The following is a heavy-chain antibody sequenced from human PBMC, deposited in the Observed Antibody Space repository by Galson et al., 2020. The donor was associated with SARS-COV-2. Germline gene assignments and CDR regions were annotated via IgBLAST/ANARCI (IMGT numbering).Heavy chain of an antibody. CDR3: ASEYDYVWGSYRYPYYYYGMDV. CDR2: INYSGST. J-gene: IGHJ6*02. D-gene: IGHD3-16*02. Sequence: SETLSLTCTVSGGSISSSSYYWGWIRQPPGKGLEWMGGINYSGSTYYNPSLKSRVTISVDTSKNQFSLKLSSVTAADTAVYYCASEYDYVWGSYRYPYYYYGMDVWGQGTTVTVSS. V-gene: IGHV4-39*01. CDR1: GGSISSSSYY.